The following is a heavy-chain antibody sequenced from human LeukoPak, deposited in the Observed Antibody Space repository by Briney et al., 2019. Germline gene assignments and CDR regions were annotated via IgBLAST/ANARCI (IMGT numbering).Heavy chain of an antibody. CDR1: GYTFTSYG. CDR2: ISAYNGNT. CDR3: ARELAVAGTGRINWFDP. D-gene: IGHD6-19*01. J-gene: IGHJ5*02. Sequence: ASVKVSCKASGYTFTSYGISWVRQAPGQGLEWMGWISAYNGNTNYAQKLQGRVTMTTDTSTSTAYMELRSLRSDDTAVYYCARELAVAGTGRINWFDPWGQGTLVTVSS. V-gene: IGHV1-18*01.